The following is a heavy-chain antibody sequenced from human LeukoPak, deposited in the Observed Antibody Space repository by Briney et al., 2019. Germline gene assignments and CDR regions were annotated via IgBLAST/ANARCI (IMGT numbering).Heavy chain of an antibody. CDR1: GGSLSSYY. J-gene: IGHJ6*02. CDR3: ARAAPSYYGSGSLGSYYYGMDV. D-gene: IGHD3-10*01. Sequence: SETLSLTCAVSGGSLSSYYWSWIRQPPGKGLEWIGYVYYSGSTNYNPSLKSRVAISIDTSKNQFSLKLSSVTAADTAMYYCARAAPSYYGSGSLGSYYYGMDVWGQGTTVTVSS. V-gene: IGHV4-59*01. CDR2: VYYSGST.